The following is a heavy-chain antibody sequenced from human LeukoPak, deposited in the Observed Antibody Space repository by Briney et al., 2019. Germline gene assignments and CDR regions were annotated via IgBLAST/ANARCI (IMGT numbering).Heavy chain of an antibody. CDR2: INPNSGGT. CDR3: ARAIAVVDY. V-gene: IGHV1-2*02. D-gene: IGHD6-19*01. Sequence: ASVKVSCKASGYTFTDYYIHWVRQAPGQGLEWMGWINPNSGGTNSAQKFQGRVTMTKDTSISTAYMELSRLRSDDTVVYFCARAIAVVDYWGQGTLVTVSS. CDR1: GYTFTDYY. J-gene: IGHJ4*02.